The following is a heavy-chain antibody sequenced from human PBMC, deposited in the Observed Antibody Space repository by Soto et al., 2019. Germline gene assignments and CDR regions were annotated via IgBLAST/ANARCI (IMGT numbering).Heavy chain of an antibody. CDR2: INPDGSET. J-gene: IGHJ4*02. CDR1: GFIFSNYW. V-gene: IGHV3-7*01. Sequence: GSLRLSCEVSGFIFSNYWMTWVRQAPEKGLEWVGNINPDGSETNYVDSVKGRFTISRDNARNSLSLQMDSLRVEDTAVYYCVRRVRDSRDSFDHWGQATLVTVSS. D-gene: IGHD4-17*01. CDR3: VRRVRDSRDSFDH.